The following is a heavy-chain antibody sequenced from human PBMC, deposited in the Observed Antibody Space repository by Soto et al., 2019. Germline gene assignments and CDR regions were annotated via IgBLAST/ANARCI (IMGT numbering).Heavy chain of an antibody. CDR2: ISYSGST. D-gene: IGHD1-1*01. Sequence: LSLTCTVSGPSISSYYWNWIRQPPGKGLEWIGYISYSGSTNYSPSLKSRVTISVDTSKNQFSLKLSSVTAADTAVYYCARAAYNVDYWGQGTLVTVSS. V-gene: IGHV4-59*01. J-gene: IGHJ4*02. CDR3: ARAAYNVDY. CDR1: GPSISSYY.